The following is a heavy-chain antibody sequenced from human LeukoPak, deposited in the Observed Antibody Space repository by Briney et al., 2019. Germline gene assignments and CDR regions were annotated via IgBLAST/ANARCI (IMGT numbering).Heavy chain of an antibody. D-gene: IGHD3-10*01. CDR2: IGPSSGDI. CDR1: GFTFRIYS. V-gene: IGHV3-21*01. CDR3: ARDRGARGRGLA. J-gene: IGHJ5*02. Sequence: GGSLRLSCAASGFTFRIYSMIWVRQAPGTGLEWVSSIGPSSGDIYYADSVRGRFTISRDNDKNSLYLQMNSLRAEDTAVYYCARDRGARGRGLAWGQGTQVTVSS.